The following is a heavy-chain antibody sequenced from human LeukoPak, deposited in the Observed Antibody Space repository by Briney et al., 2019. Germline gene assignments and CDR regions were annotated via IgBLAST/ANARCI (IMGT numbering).Heavy chain of an antibody. D-gene: IGHD2-21*01. V-gene: IGHV3-23*01. CDR3: AKGGHRSPFDY. CDR2: ISGFGEST. Sequence: PGGSLRLSCEASGFIFFNSAMTWVRQAPGKGLEWVSTISGFGESTYHADSVKGRFTISRDQIKSTLYLQMNSLRVEDTAIYYCAKGGHRSPFDYWGQGALVTVSS. CDR1: GFIFFNSA. J-gene: IGHJ4*02.